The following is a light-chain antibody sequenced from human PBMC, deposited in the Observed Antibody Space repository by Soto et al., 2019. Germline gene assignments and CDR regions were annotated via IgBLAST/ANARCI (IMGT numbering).Light chain of an antibody. Sequence: EIVITQPPAILFVSAGERAILSCIYSPSVSSYLAWYKQKPGQAPKLLIYAASTRATGIPARFSGSGSGTEFTLTISSLQSEDFAVYYCHQYNSWPRTFGQGTKVDIK. V-gene: IGKV3-15*01. J-gene: IGKJ1*01. CDR3: HQYNSWPRT. CDR2: AAS. CDR1: PSVSSY.